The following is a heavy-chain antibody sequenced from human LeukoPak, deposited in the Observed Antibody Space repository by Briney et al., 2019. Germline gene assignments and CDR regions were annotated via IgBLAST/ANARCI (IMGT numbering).Heavy chain of an antibody. Sequence: GGSLRLSCAASGFTFSNYWMHWVRQAPGKGLVWVSRINSDESTTTYADSVKGRFIISRDNAKNTLFLQMNSLRAEDTAVYYCARDGVFCTNGVCFFDYWGQGTLVTVSS. CDR1: GFTFSNYW. CDR3: ARDGVFCTNGVCFFDY. CDR2: INSDESTT. V-gene: IGHV3-74*01. D-gene: IGHD2-8*01. J-gene: IGHJ4*02.